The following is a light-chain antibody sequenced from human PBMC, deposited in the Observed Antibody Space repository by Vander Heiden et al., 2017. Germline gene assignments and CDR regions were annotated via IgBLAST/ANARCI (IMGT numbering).Light chain of an antibody. Sequence: DIQMTQSPSSLPAYVGARVTITCHASQDIRNYLNWYQQKPGKRPKLLIYDASNLETGVPSRFSGSGSGTDFTFTISSLQPEDIATYYCQQYDNLPLTFGGGTKVEIK. CDR2: DAS. CDR3: QQYDNLPLT. J-gene: IGKJ4*01. V-gene: IGKV1-33*01. CDR1: QDIRNY.